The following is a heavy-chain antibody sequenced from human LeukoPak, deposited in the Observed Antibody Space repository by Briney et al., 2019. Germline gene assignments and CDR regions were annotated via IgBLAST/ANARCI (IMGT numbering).Heavy chain of an antibody. D-gene: IGHD3-16*02. CDR2: IYYSGST. CDR1: GGSISSSSYY. Sequence: PSETLSLTCTVSGGSISSSSYYWGWIRQPPGKGLEWIGSIYYSGSTYYNPSLKSRVTISVDTSKNQFSLKLSSVTAADTAVYYCARVIVHYYYYMDVWGKGTTVTVSS. J-gene: IGHJ6*03. CDR3: ARVIVHYYYYMDV. V-gene: IGHV4-39*01.